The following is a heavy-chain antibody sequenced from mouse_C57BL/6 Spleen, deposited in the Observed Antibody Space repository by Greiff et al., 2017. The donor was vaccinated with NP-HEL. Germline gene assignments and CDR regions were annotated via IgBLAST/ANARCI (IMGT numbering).Heavy chain of an antibody. CDR3: TREDGYPLWYFDV. CDR2: IDPETGGT. CDR1: GYTFTDYE. D-gene: IGHD2-3*01. Sequence: VQLQQSGAELVRPGASVTLSCKASGYTFTDYEMHWVKQTPVHGLEWIGAIDPETGGTAYNQKFKGKAILTADKSSSTAYMELRSLTSEDSAVYYCTREDGYPLWYFDVWGTGTTVTVSS. V-gene: IGHV1-15*01. J-gene: IGHJ1*03.